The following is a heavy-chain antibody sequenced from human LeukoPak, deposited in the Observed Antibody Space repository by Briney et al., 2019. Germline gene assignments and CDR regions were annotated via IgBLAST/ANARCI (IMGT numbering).Heavy chain of an antibody. V-gene: IGHV1-69*06. CDR3: ARDGSRVGAPS. J-gene: IGHJ4*02. D-gene: IGHD1-26*01. CDR1: GGTFSSYA. Sequence: SVKVSCKASGGTFSSYAISWVRQAPGQGLEWMGRIIPIFGTANYAQKFQGRVTITADKSTSTAYMELSSLRFEDTAVYDCARDGSRVGAPSWGQGTLVTVSS. CDR2: IIPIFGTA.